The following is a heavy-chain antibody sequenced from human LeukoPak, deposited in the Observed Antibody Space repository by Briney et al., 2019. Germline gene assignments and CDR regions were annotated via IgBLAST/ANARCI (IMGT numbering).Heavy chain of an antibody. V-gene: IGHV7-4-1*02. Sequence: ASVKVSCKASGYTFTSYPMNWVRQAPGQGLEWMGSTNTHTGNPTYAQGFTGRFVFSFDTSVSTAYLQISSLKAEDIAVYYCAKVGSGSYLYWGQGTLVTVSS. CDR1: GYTFTSYP. J-gene: IGHJ4*02. D-gene: IGHD1-26*01. CDR2: TNTHTGNP. CDR3: AKVGSGSYLY.